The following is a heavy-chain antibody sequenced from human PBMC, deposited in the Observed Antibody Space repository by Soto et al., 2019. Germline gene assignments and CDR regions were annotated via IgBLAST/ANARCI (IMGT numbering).Heavy chain of an antibody. CDR3: AREGYYYDSTSAFDI. CDR1: GFTFTNYG. Sequence: ASVKVSCKASGFTFTNYGISWVRQAPGQGLEWMGWISPYSGNTDYAQNFQGRVTMTTDTSTSTAYMELRSLRSDDTAMYYCAREGYYYDSTSAFDIWGQGTMVTVSS. D-gene: IGHD3-22*01. V-gene: IGHV1-18*01. J-gene: IGHJ3*02. CDR2: ISPYSGNT.